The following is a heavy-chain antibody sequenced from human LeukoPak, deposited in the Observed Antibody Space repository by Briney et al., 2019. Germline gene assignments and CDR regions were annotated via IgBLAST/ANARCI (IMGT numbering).Heavy chain of an antibody. D-gene: IGHD4-17*01. Sequence: PGRSLRLSCEASGFTLSNYGMHWVRQAPGKGLEWVAVISYDGSNEYYADSVRGRFTISRDNSKNTLYLQMNSLRAEDTAVYYCAKGIGWRPYYGDYWDYWGQGTLATVSS. CDR1: GFTLSNYG. CDR3: AKGIGWRPYYGDYWDY. CDR2: ISYDGSNE. V-gene: IGHV3-30*18. J-gene: IGHJ4*02.